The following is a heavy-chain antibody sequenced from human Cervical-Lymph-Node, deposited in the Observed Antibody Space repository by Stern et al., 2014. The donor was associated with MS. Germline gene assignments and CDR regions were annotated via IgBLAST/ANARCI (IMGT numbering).Heavy chain of an antibody. J-gene: IGHJ6*01. Sequence: QDQLVESGGAVVQPGRSLRLSCAASGFAFSIYAMHWVRQAPGKGLEWVAVVSKDGDNEYYGDSVKGRFTISRDNSKNTLYLQMNGLRVEDTAVYYCASGYYDSSGYYY. CDR2: VSKDGDNE. CDR1: GFAFSIYA. V-gene: IGHV3-30*04. D-gene: IGHD3-22*01. CDR3: ASGYYDSSGYYY.